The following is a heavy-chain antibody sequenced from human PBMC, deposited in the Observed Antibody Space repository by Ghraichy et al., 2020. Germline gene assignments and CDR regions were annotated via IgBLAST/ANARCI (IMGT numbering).Heavy chain of an antibody. Sequence: SGHTLVKPRQTLTLTCALSGFSITTGGVGVGWIRQAPGKALESLGIIYWDDEKRYSPSVEKRVTITKDTAKNQVVLTVANVDRVDTGTYFCVHSLVRRGRFFAFWGQGILVTVSS. V-gene: IGHV2-5*02. CDR1: GFSITTGGVG. CDR2: IYWDDEK. CDR3: VHSLVRRGRFFAF. D-gene: IGHD1-26*01. J-gene: IGHJ4*02.